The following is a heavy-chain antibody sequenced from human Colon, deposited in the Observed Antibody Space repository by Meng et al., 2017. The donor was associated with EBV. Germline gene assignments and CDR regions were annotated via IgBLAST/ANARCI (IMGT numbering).Heavy chain of an antibody. Sequence: RGCGPATVMPARPLSLTSAFSCASITNHNWCAWVRQPPGKGLEWIGEIPHRGSSAYNPSLKSRVSMSIDKSKNQFSLKLTSVTAADTAVYHCLRGSGGSVWGQGTLVTVSS. CDR2: IPHRGSS. CDR3: LRGSGGSV. CDR1: CASITNHNW. J-gene: IGHJ1*01. V-gene: IGHV4-4*02. D-gene: IGHD3-10*01.